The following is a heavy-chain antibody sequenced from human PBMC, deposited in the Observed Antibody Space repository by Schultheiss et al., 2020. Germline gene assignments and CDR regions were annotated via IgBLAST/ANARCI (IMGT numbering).Heavy chain of an antibody. J-gene: IGHJ1*01. Sequence: ASVKVSCEASGYTFTGNYMHWVRQAPGQGLEWMGGIIPIFGTANYAQKFQGRVTMTRDTSISTAYMELSRLRSDDTAVYYCARVTSYYDSSGYYSAEYFQHWGQGTLVTVS. D-gene: IGHD3-22*01. CDR3: ARVTSYYDSSGYYSAEYFQH. CDR2: IIPIFGTA. CDR1: GYTFTGNY. V-gene: IGHV1-2*02.